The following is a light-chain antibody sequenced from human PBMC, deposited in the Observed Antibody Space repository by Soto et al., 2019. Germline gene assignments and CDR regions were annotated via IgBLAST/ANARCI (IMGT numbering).Light chain of an antibody. Sequence: QSALTQPPSASGSPGQSVTISCTGTSSDVGGYKYVSWYQQHPGKAPKLMIYEVSKRPSGVPDRFSGSKSDNTASLTVSGLQAEDEADYYCSSYAGSNTVVFGGGTQLTVL. CDR3: SSYAGSNTVV. V-gene: IGLV2-8*01. CDR2: EVS. J-gene: IGLJ2*01. CDR1: SSDVGGYKY.